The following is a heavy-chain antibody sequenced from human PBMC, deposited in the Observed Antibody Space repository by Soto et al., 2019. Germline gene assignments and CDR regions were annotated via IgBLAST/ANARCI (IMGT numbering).Heavy chain of an antibody. CDR2: INHSGST. CDR1: GGSFSGYY. V-gene: IGHV4-34*01. D-gene: IGHD2-8*01. CDR3: GRGYDRGYCTNAECYPFDY. J-gene: IGHJ4*02. Sequence: SETLSLTCAVYGGSFSGYYWSWIRQPPGKGLEWIGEINHSGSTNYNPSLKSRVTISVDTSKNQFSLKLSSVTAADTAVYFCGRGYDRGYCTNAECYPFDYWGQGTLVTVSS.